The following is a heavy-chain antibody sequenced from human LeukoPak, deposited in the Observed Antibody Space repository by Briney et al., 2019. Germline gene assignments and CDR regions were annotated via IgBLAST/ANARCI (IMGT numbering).Heavy chain of an antibody. D-gene: IGHD6-25*01. J-gene: IGHJ4*02. Sequence: SETLSLTCTVSGGSTSSYYWSWIRQPPGKGLKWIGYIYYSGSTNYNPSLKSRVTISVDTSKNQFSLKLSSVTAADTAVYYCAREDGSGFDYWGQGTLVTVSS. CDR2: IYYSGST. CDR1: GGSTSSYY. CDR3: AREDGSGFDY. V-gene: IGHV4-59*01.